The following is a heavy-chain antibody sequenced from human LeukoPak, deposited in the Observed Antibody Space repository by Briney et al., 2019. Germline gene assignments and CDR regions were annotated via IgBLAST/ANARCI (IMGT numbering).Heavy chain of an antibody. CDR1: GVTFSNYW. CDR3: ARDRGSSSSWYPLGLDY. Sequence: GGSLRLSCAASGVTFSNYWMHWVRQAPGKGLVWVSRTNSDGSSTSYADSVKGRFTISRDNAKNTLYLQMNSLRAEDTAVYYCARDRGSSSSWYPLGLDYWGQGTLVTVSS. D-gene: IGHD6-13*01. V-gene: IGHV3-74*01. CDR2: TNSDGSST. J-gene: IGHJ4*02.